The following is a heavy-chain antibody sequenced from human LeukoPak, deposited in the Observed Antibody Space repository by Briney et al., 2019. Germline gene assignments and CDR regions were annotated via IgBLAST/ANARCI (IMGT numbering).Heavy chain of an antibody. D-gene: IGHD1-7*01. J-gene: IGHJ4*02. CDR1: GGSISSGDYY. CDR2: IYYSWST. V-gene: IGHV4-30-4*01. CDR3: ARQTPNYDLDY. Sequence: SETLSLTCTVSGGSISSGDYYWSWIRQPPGKGLEWIGYIYYSWSTYYNPSLKSRVTISVDTSKNQFSLKLSSVTAADTAVYYCARQTPNYDLDYWGQGTLVTVSS.